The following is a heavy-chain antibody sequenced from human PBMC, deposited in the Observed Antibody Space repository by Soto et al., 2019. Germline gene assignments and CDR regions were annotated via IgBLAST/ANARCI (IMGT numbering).Heavy chain of an antibody. D-gene: IGHD2-21*01. CDR2: MYHSGGS. CDR3: ACCGHKYKIDI. V-gene: IGHV4-4*02. Sequence: PSETLSLTCAVSGASISKNNWWTWVRQPPGKGLEWIGEMYHSGGSNYNPSLKSRLTISVDKSKNQFSLKLTSVTAADTAMYYCACCGHKYKIDIWGQGNLVP. J-gene: IGHJ4*02. CDR1: GASISKNNW.